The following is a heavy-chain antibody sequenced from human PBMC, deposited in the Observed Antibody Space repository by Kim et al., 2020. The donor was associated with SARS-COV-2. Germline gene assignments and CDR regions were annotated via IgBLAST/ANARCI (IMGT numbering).Heavy chain of an antibody. D-gene: IGHD1-26*01. J-gene: IGHJ2*01. Sequence: GGSLRLSCAASGFTFSSYGMHWVRQAPGKGLEWVAVISYDGSNKYYADSVKGRFTISRDNSKNTLYLQMNSLRAEDTAVYYCAKAFTSWGWEGYF. CDR3: AKAFTSWGWEGYF. V-gene: IGHV3-30*18. CDR2: ISYDGSNK. CDR1: GFTFSSYG.